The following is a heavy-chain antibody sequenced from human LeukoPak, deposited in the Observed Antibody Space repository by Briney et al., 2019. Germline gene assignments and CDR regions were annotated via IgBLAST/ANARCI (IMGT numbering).Heavy chain of an antibody. CDR3: AKGGGYEAQYYYYYLDV. CDR1: GFTFSSYG. CDR2: IRYDGSNK. Sequence: GGSLRLSCAASGFTFSSYGMHWVRQAPGKGLEWVAFIRYDGSNKYYADSVKGRFTISRDNSKNTLYLQMRSLRAEDTAVYYCAKGGGYEAQYYYYYLDVWGKGTTVTISS. V-gene: IGHV3-30*02. D-gene: IGHD5-12*01. J-gene: IGHJ6*03.